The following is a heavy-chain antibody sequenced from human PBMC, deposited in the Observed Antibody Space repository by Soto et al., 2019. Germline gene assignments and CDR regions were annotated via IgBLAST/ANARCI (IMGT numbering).Heavy chain of an antibody. CDR1: GFTFSSYG. Sequence: GGSLRLSCAASGFTFSSYGMHWVRQAPGKGLEWVAVIWYDGSNKYYADSVKGRFTISRDNSKNTLYLQMNSLRAEDTAVYYCARGRDFWSGYSENYYYYYMDVWGKGTTVTVSS. V-gene: IGHV3-33*01. CDR3: ARGRDFWSGYSENYYYYYMDV. D-gene: IGHD3-3*01. J-gene: IGHJ6*03. CDR2: IWYDGSNK.